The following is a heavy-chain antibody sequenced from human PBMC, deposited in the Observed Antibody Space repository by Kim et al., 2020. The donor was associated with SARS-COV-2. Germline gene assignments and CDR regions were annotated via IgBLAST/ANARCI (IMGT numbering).Heavy chain of an antibody. CDR3: ARTHGPTVTNRFDF. J-gene: IGHJ4*02. CDR2: IYYSGST. V-gene: IGHV4-30-4*01. D-gene: IGHD4-17*01. Sequence: SETLSLTCTVSGDSISSGDYYWSWIRQPPGKGLEWIGYIYYSGSTYYNPSLKSRITLSVDTSKNQFSLKLNSVTAADTAVYYCARTHGPTVTNRFDFWGQGTLVTVSS. CDR1: GDSISSGDYY.